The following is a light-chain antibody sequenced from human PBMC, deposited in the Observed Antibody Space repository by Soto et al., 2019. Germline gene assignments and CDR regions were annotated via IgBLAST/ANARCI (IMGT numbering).Light chain of an antibody. Sequence: QSALTQPASVSGSPGQSITISCTGSSSDVGGYNYVAWYQQHPGKAPKLMIYDVSNRPSGVSNRFSGSKSGNTASLTISGLHSEDEADYYCSSYISSTLLVFGTGTKLTVL. V-gene: IGLV2-14*01. CDR2: DVS. J-gene: IGLJ1*01. CDR3: SSYISSTLLV. CDR1: SSDVGGYNY.